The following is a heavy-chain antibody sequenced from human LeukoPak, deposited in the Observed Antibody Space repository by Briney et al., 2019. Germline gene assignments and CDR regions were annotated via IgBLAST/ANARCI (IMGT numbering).Heavy chain of an antibody. CDR3: ASDIAVAGTRSEYYYYYYGMDV. D-gene: IGHD6-19*01. V-gene: IGHV1-2*02. CDR1: GYTSTGYY. J-gene: IGHJ6*02. Sequence: ASVKVSCKASGYTSTGYYMHWVRQAPGQGLEWMGWINPNSGGTNYAQKFQGRVTMTRDTSISTAYMELSRLRSDDTAVYYCASDIAVAGTRSEYYYYYYGMDVWGQGTTVTVSS. CDR2: INPNSGGT.